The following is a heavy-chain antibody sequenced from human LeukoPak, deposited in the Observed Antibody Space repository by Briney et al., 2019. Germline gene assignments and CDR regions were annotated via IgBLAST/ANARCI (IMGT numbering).Heavy chain of an antibody. CDR3: AAESYYYDSSGYYSDAFDI. CDR2: IYTSGST. D-gene: IGHD3-22*01. V-gene: IGHV4-4*07. CDR1: GGSISSYY. J-gene: IGHJ3*02. Sequence: SETLSLTCTVSGGSISSYYWSWIRQPAGKGLEWIGRIYTSGSTNYNPSLKSRVPMSVDTSKNQFSLKLSSVTAADTAVYYCAAESYYYDSSGYYSDAFDIWGQGTMVTVSS.